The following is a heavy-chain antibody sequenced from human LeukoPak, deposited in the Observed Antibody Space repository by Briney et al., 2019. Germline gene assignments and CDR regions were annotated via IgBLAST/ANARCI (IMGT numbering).Heavy chain of an antibody. J-gene: IGHJ5*02. CDR1: GGSFSGYY. CDR3: ARGLGGGIVVVVAATVPSNWFDP. CDR2: INHSGST. D-gene: IGHD2-15*01. V-gene: IGHV4-34*01. Sequence: SETLSLTCAVYGGSFSGYYWSWIRQPPGKGLEWIGEINHSGSTNYNPSLKSRVTISVDTSKNQFSLKLSSVTAADTAEYYCARGLGGGIVVVVAATVPSNWFDPWGQGTLVTVSS.